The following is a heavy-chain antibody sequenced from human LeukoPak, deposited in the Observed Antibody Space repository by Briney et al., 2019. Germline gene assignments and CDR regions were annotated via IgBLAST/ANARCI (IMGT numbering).Heavy chain of an antibody. J-gene: IGHJ5*02. V-gene: IGHV4-61*01. Sequence: SETLSLTCTVSGGSVSSGSYYWSWVRQPPGKGLEWIWYIYYSGSAKYNPSLKSRVTISVDTSKNQFSLKLTSVTAADTAVYYCARGFGDWGLSWFDPWGQGTLVTVSS. CDR2: IYYSGSA. D-gene: IGHD3-10*01. CDR3: ARGFGDWGLSWFDP. CDR1: GGSVSSGSYY.